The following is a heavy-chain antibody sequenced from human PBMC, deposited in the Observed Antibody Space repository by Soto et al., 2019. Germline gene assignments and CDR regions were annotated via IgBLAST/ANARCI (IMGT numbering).Heavy chain of an antibody. CDR3: ARVNYYGSGTFYKPDYYYGMDV. CDR1: GLTVSNNY. CDR2: IYSGGST. J-gene: IGHJ6*02. Sequence: GGSLRLSCAASGLTVSNNYTAWVRQSPGKGLEWVSIIYSGGSTYHADSVQGRFTLSRDTSKNTLFLQVNSPRVEDTAVYYCARVNYYGSGTFYKPDYYYGMDVWGQGTTVTSP. D-gene: IGHD3-10*01. V-gene: IGHV3-53*01.